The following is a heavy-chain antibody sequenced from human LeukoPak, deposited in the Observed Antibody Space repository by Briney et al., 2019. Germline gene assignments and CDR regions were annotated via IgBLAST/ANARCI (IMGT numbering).Heavy chain of an antibody. V-gene: IGHV1-69*05. Sequence: GASVKVSCKASVGTFSSYAISWVRQAPGQGLEWMGGIIPIFGAANYAQKFQGRVTITTDESTSTAYMELSSLRSEDTAVYYCARGLIGLRLGELSLHFWGQGTLVTVST. CDR3: ARGLIGLRLGELSLHF. CDR1: VGTFSSYA. J-gene: IGHJ4*02. D-gene: IGHD3-16*02. CDR2: IIPIFGAA.